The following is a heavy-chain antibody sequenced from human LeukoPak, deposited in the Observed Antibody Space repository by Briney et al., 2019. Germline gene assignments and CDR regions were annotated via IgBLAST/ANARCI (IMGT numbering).Heavy chain of an antibody. V-gene: IGHV1-24*01. Sequence: ASVKVSCTLSGSSLSELSLYWLRQAPGKGLDWMGGFDVIDSETFYAQKFQGRFTMTEDSSTDTAYMELRSLTSDDTALYYCAAGRPSSLLDYWGQGTLVTVSS. D-gene: IGHD2-2*01. CDR3: AAGRPSSLLDY. CDR2: FDVIDSET. J-gene: IGHJ4*02. CDR1: GSSLSELS.